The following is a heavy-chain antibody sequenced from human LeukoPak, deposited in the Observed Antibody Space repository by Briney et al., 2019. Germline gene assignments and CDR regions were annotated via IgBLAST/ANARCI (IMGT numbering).Heavy chain of an antibody. V-gene: IGHV3-74*01. CDR2: IDSDGST. CDR1: GFTFSSYW. J-gene: IGHJ4*02. D-gene: IGHD6-19*01. CDR3: IGSGGWPGY. Sequence: GGSLRLSCAASGFTFSSYWMHWVRQAPGKGLVWVSRIDSDGSTIYAASVKGRFTISRDNAKNTLYLQMNSLRAEDTAVYYCIGSGGWPGYWGQGTLVTVSS.